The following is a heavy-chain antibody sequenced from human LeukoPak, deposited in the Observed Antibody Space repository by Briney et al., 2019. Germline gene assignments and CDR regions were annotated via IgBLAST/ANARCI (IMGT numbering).Heavy chain of an antibody. CDR3: ARSSYPYYFDY. CDR2: VNNDGSST. V-gene: IGHV3-74*01. CDR1: GFTVSSNY. J-gene: IGHJ4*02. Sequence: PGGSLRLSCAASGFTVSSNYMSWARQAPGKGLMWVSRVNNDGSSTTYADSVEGRFTISRDNARNTLYLQMNSLRAEDTAVYYCARSSYPYYFDYWGQGTLVTVSS. D-gene: IGHD6-19*01.